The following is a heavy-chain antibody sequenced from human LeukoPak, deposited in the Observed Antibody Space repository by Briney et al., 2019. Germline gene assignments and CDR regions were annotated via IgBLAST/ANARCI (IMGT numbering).Heavy chain of an antibody. V-gene: IGHV1-69*13. D-gene: IGHD1-26*01. CDR3: ARDLSDSGSYYRFDY. Sequence: ASVKVSCKASGGTFTSYAISWVRQAPGQGLEWMGGIIPIFGTANYAQKFQGSVTITADESTSTAYMELSSLRSEDTAVYYCARDLSDSGSYYRFDYWGQGTLVTVSS. J-gene: IGHJ4*02. CDR2: IIPIFGTA. CDR1: GGTFTSYA.